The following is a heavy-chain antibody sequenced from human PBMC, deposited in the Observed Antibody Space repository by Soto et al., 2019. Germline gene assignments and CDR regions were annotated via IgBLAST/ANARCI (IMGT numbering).Heavy chain of an antibody. V-gene: IGHV3-21*01. Sequence: KTGGSLRLSCAASGFTFSSYSMNWVRQAPGKGLEWVSSISSSSSYIYYADSVKGRFTISRDNAKNSLYLQMNSLRAEDTAVYYCARGGVHNYYYYGMDVWGQGTTVTVSS. CDR2: ISSSSSYI. J-gene: IGHJ6*02. CDR1: GFTFSSYS. CDR3: ARGGVHNYYYYGMDV. D-gene: IGHD1-1*01.